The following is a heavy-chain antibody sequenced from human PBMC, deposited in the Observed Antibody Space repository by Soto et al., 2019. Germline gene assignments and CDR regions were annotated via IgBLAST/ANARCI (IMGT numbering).Heavy chain of an antibody. Sequence: GASVKVSCKASGYTFTSYDINWVRQATGQGLEWMGWMNPNSGNTDYAQKFQGRVTMTRNTSISTAYMELSRLRSDDTAVYYCAREATPQDFDYWGQGTLVTVSS. V-gene: IGHV1-8*01. J-gene: IGHJ4*02. CDR1: GYTFTSYD. CDR3: AREATPQDFDY. CDR2: MNPNSGNT. D-gene: IGHD5-12*01.